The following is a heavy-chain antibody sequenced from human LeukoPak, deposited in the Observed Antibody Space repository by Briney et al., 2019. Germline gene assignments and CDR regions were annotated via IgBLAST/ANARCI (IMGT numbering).Heavy chain of an antibody. J-gene: IGHJ4*02. V-gene: IGHV1-46*01. CDR1: GYTLTSHY. CDR2: INPAGGST. D-gene: IGHD2-15*01. CDR3: ARDGGSHDFGY. Sequence: GASVKISCKASGYTLTSHYMHWVRQAPGQGLEWMAIINPAGGSTTYAQKFQGRVTMTRDTSTSTVSMELSSLRSEDTAVYYCARDGGSHDFGYWGQGTLVTVSS.